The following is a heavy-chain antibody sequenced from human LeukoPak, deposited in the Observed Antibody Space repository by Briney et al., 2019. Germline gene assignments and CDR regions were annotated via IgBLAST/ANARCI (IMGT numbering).Heavy chain of an antibody. CDR3: ARIVRGRSNDPADHIVVVQAAPPHLDY. V-gene: IGHV4-31*03. J-gene: IGHJ4*02. CDR2: IYYSGST. CDR1: RGSISSGGYY. D-gene: IGHD2-2*01. Sequence: SETLSLTCTVSRGSISSGGYYWSWIRQPPGKGLEWIGYIYYSGSTYYNPSLKSRVTISVDTSKNQFSLKLSSVTAADTAVYYGARIVRGRSNDPADHIVVVQAAPPHLDYWGQGTLVTVSS.